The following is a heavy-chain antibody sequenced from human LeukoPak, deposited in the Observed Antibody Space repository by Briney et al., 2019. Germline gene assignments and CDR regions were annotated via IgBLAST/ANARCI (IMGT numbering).Heavy chain of an antibody. CDR3: ARENGYCSGGSCYFYFDY. CDR2: IKQDGSEK. CDR1: GFTFSSCW. D-gene: IGHD2-15*01. V-gene: IGHV3-7*05. J-gene: IGHJ4*02. Sequence: GGSLRLSCAASGFTFSSCWMTWVRQAPGEGLEWVANIKQDGSEKFYVDSVKGRFTISRDNAKNSLHLQMNSLRAEDTAVYYCARENGYCSGGSCYFYFDYWGQGTLATVSS.